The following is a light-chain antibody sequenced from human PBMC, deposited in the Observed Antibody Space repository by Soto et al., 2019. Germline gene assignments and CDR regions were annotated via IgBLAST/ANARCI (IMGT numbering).Light chain of an antibody. CDR2: EVS. Sequence: QSVLTQPASVSGSPGQSITISCTGTSNDVGGYIFVSWYQQHPGKAPRLLIYEVSNRPSGVSNRFSGSKSGNTASLTISGLQAEDEAHYYCSSYTSSSHVVFGGGTKVTVL. J-gene: IGLJ2*01. V-gene: IGLV2-14*01. CDR3: SSYTSSSHVV. CDR1: SNDVGGYIF.